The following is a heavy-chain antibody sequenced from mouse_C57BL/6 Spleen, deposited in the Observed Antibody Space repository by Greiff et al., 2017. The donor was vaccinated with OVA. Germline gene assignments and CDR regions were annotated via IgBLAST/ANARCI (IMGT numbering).Heavy chain of an antibody. CDR3: ARHYGSSSGWYFDV. CDR2: IYPRSGNT. J-gene: IGHJ1*03. Sequence: QVHVKQSGAELARPGASVKLSCKASGYTFTSYGISWVKQRTGQGLEWIGEIYPRSGNTYYNEKFKGKATLTADKSSSTAYMELRSLTSEDSAVYFCARHYGSSSGWYFDVWGTGTTVTVSS. V-gene: IGHV1-81*01. CDR1: GYTFTSYG. D-gene: IGHD1-1*01.